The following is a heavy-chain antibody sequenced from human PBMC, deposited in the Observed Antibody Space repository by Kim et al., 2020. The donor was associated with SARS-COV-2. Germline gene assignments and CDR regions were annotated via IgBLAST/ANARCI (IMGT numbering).Heavy chain of an antibody. Sequence: SETLSLTRTVSGGSISSGGYYWSWIRQHPGKGLEWIGYIYYSGSTYYNPSLKSRVTISVDTSKNQFSLKLSSVTAADTAVYYCARATGITMIVVVIQAFDIWGQGTMVTVSS. CDR3: ARATGITMIVVVIQAFDI. CDR2: IYYSGST. J-gene: IGHJ3*02. CDR1: GGSISSGGYY. V-gene: IGHV4-31*03. D-gene: IGHD3-22*01.